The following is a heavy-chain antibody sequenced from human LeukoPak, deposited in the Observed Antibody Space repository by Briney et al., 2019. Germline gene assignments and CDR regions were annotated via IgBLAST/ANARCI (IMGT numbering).Heavy chain of an antibody. D-gene: IGHD2-2*03. V-gene: IGHV1-3*01. CDR2: INADNGNT. J-gene: IGHJ6*04. CDR3: ARSWIEDYYYGMDV. CDR1: GYTFTSYA. Sequence: VASVKVYCKASGYTFTSYAIHWVRQAPGQRLEWMGWINADNGNTKYSQNFQGRVTITRDTSATTAYMELSSLRSEDTAVYYCARSWIEDYYYGMDVWGKGTSVTVSS.